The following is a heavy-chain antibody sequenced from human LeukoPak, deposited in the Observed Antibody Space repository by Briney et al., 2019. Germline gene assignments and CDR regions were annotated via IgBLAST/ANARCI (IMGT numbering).Heavy chain of an antibody. J-gene: IGHJ4*02. CDR1: GGSISSGSYY. CDR3: ATYRRDLRFLEWSYFDY. V-gene: IGHV4-39*01. D-gene: IGHD3-3*01. CDR2: IYYSGST. Sequence: PSETLSLTCAVSGGSISSGSYYWGWIRQPPGKGLEWIGSIYYSGSTYYNPSLKSRVTISVDTSKNQFSLKLSSVTAADTAVYYCATYRRDLRFLEWSYFDYWGQGTLVTVSS.